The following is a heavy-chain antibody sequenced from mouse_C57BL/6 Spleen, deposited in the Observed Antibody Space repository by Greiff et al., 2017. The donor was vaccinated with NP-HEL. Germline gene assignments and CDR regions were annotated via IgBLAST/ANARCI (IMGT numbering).Heavy chain of an antibody. V-gene: IGHV1-55*01. CDR1: GYTFTSYW. CDR3: ARDGYGSSPNAMDD. CDR2: IYPGSGST. D-gene: IGHD1-1*01. Sequence: QVQLQQPGAELVKPGASVKMSCKASGYTFTSYWITWVKQRPGQGLEWIGDIYPGSGSTNYNEKFKSKATLTVDTSSSTAYMQLSSLTSEDSAVYYCARDGYGSSPNAMDDWGQGTSVTVSS. J-gene: IGHJ4*01.